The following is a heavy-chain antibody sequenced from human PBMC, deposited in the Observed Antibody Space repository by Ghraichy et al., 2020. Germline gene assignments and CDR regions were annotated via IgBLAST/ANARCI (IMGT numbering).Heavy chain of an antibody. CDR2: IKQDGSEK. CDR1: GFTFSSYW. CDR3: ARDGTSLRFLEWYYYYYGMDV. J-gene: IGHJ6*02. Sequence: GGSLRLSCAASGFTFSSYWMSWVRQAPGKGLEWVSNIKQDGSEKYYVDSVKGRFTISRDNAKNSLYLQMNSLRAEDTAVYYCARDGTSLRFLEWYYYYYGMDVWGQGTTVTVSS. D-gene: IGHD3-3*01. V-gene: IGHV3-7*01.